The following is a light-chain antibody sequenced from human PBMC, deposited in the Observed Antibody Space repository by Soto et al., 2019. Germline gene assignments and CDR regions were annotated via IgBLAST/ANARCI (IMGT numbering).Light chain of an antibody. CDR3: LQHKSYPIT. V-gene: IGKV1-17*03. Sequence: DIQMTQSPSAMSAAVGDRVTITCLASQGISKYLAWFQQKPGTVPKRLIYDASSLQSGVPSRSSGSGSGTEFTLTISSLHPEDFATYYCLQHKSYPITFGQGIRLEIK. CDR1: QGISKY. J-gene: IGKJ5*01. CDR2: DAS.